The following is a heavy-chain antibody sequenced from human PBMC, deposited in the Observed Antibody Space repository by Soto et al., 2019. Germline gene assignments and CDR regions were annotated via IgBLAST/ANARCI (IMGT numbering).Heavy chain of an antibody. CDR1: GFTFSSYE. D-gene: IGHD3-22*01. CDR3: ARSGYFDSGGYPYYYYGMDV. V-gene: IGHV3-48*03. Sequence: GGSLRLSCAASGFTFSSYEMNWFRQAPGEGMEWLSYITSSGSPIYYADSVKGRFTISRDNAKNSLYLQMNGLRAEDTAVYYCARSGYFDSGGYPYYYYGMDVWGQGTTVTVSS. CDR2: ITSSGSPI. J-gene: IGHJ6*02.